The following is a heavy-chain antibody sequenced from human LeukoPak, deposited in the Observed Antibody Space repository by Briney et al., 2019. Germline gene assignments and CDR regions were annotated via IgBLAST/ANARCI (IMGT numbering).Heavy chain of an antibody. CDR3: ARQDGLWVGDLGGWFDF. V-gene: IGHV4-4*09. CDR2: ISTTGGT. D-gene: IGHD3-10*01. CDR1: GTSISRHS. J-gene: IGHJ5*01. Sequence: SETLSLTCTVSGTSISRHSWSWPRQSAGLGLEWLGYISTTGGTTYNPSLEGRVTMSEDTSQNQLSLTLSSVTAADTAVYFCARQDGLWVGDLGGWFDFWGQGIQVTVSS.